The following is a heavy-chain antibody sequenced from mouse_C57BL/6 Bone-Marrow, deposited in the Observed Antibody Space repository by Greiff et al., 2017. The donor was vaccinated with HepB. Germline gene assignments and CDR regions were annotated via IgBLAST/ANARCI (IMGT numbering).Heavy chain of an antibody. Sequence: VQLKQPGAELVKPGASVKLSCKASGYTFTSYWMHWVKQRPGQGLEWIGMIHPNSGSTNYNEKFKSKATLTVDKSSSTAYMQLSSLTSEDSAVYYCARPKPLYYYAMDYWGQGTSVTVSS. CDR1: GYTFTSYW. J-gene: IGHJ4*01. CDR3: ARPKPLYYYAMDY. CDR2: IHPNSGST. D-gene: IGHD1-3*01. V-gene: IGHV1-64*01.